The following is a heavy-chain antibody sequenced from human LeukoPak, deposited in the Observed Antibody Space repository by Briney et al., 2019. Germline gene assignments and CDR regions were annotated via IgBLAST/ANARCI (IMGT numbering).Heavy chain of an antibody. V-gene: IGHV4-39*07. CDR2: IYYSGST. CDR1: GGSISSSSYY. J-gene: IGHJ6*02. D-gene: IGHD5-12*01. Sequence: SENLSLTCTVSGGSISSSSYYWGWIRQPPGKGLEWIGSIYYSGSTYYNPSLKSRVTISVDTSKNQFSLKLSSVTAADTAVYYCARAMGAYSGYQNYYYYGMDVWGQGTTVTVSS. CDR3: ARAMGAYSGYQNYYYYGMDV.